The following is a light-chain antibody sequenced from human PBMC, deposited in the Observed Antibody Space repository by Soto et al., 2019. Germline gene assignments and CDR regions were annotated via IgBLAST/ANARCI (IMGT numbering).Light chain of an antibody. CDR2: AAS. CDR1: QRITIN. V-gene: IGKV3-15*01. CDR3: QHYNNWPFT. J-gene: IGKJ2*01. Sequence: DIVMTHSPATLSLSPGEIAAVSCRASQRITINLAWYQQKPGQAPRLLIYAASTRATGIPARFSGSGSGTEFTLTISSLQSEDFAVYYCQHYNNWPFTFGQGTKVDIK.